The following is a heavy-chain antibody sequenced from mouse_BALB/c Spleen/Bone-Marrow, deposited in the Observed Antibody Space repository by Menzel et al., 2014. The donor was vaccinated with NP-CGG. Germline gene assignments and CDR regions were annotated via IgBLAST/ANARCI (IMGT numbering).Heavy chain of an antibody. V-gene: IGHV14-3*02. Sequence: SGAELVKPGASVRLSCTASGFNIKDTYIHWVKQRPEQGLEWIGRIDPANGNTKYDPKFQGKATITADTSSNTAYLQLSSLTSEDTAVYYCASYRLRTYFDYWGQCTTLTVSS. CDR2: IDPANGNT. D-gene: IGHD2-14*01. CDR1: GFNIKDTY. CDR3: ASYRLRTYFDY. J-gene: IGHJ2*01.